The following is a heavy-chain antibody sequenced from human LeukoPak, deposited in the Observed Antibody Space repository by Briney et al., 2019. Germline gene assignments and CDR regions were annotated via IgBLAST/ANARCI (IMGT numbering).Heavy chain of an antibody. CDR1: GGSISSSNW. J-gene: IGHJ5*02. CDR3: ASSIRYFDWLHPFDP. Sequence: SGTLSLTCAVSGGSISSSNWWSWDRQPPGKGLEWIGEIYHSGSTNYNPSLKSRVTISVDKSKNQLSLKLSSVTAADTAVYYCASSIRYFDWLHPFDPWGQGTLVTVSS. D-gene: IGHD3-9*01. CDR2: IYHSGST. V-gene: IGHV4-4*02.